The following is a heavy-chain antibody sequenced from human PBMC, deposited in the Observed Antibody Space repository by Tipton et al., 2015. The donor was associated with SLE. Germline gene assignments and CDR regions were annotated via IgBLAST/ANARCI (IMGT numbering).Heavy chain of an antibody. Sequence: TLSLTCTVSGASFNLYYWTWIRQPPGKGLEWIAYIYDSGSTSYNPSLKTRVTISVDTPKNQFSLKLTSVSAADTAVYYCARDARYSSRRDFDSWGQGTLVTVSS. CDR2: IYDSGST. J-gene: IGHJ4*02. CDR1: GASFNLYY. V-gene: IGHV4-59*01. CDR3: ARDARYSSRRDFDS. D-gene: IGHD6-13*01.